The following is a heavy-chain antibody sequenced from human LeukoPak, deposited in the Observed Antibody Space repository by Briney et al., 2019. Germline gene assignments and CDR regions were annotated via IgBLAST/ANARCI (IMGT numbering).Heavy chain of an antibody. CDR3: ARDPKYYDFWSGYYSGWFDP. Sequence: SETLSLTCAVYGGSFSGYYWSWIRQPPGKGLEWIGEINHSGSTNYNPSLKSRVTISVDTSKNQFSLKLSSVTAADTAVYYCARDPKYYDFWSGYYSGWFDPWGQGTLVTVSS. CDR2: INHSGST. D-gene: IGHD3-3*01. V-gene: IGHV4-34*01. CDR1: GGSFSGYY. J-gene: IGHJ5*02.